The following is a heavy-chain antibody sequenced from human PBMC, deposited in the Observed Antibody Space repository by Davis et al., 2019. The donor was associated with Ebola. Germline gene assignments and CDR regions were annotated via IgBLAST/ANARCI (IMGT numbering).Heavy chain of an antibody. CDR1: GGSFSGYY. CDR2: INHSGST. Sequence: PSETLSLTCAVYGGSFSGYYWSWIRQPPGKGLEWIGEINHSGSTNYNPSLKSRVTISVDTSKNQFSLKLSSVTAADTAVYYCARGFGSGWYDYWGQGTLVTVSS. D-gene: IGHD6-19*01. CDR3: ARGFGSGWYDY. J-gene: IGHJ4*02. V-gene: IGHV4-34*01.